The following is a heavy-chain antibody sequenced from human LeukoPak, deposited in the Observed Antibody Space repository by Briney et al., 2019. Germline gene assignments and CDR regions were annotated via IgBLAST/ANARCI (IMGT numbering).Heavy chain of an antibody. V-gene: IGHV3-74*01. CDR3: ARRSGSYAFDY. Sequence: GGSLRLSCAASGFTFSSYWMHWFRQAPGKGLVWVSRLNSDGSTTSYADSVKGRFTISRDNAKNTLYLQMNSLRAEDTAVYYCARRSGSYAFDYWGQGTLVTVSS. CDR1: GFTFSSYW. J-gene: IGHJ4*02. CDR2: LNSDGSTT. D-gene: IGHD1-26*01.